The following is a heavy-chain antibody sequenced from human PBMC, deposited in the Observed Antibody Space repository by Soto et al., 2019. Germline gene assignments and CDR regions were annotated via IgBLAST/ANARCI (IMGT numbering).Heavy chain of an antibody. CDR1: GGSISSGGYY. D-gene: IGHD2-2*01. CDR3: ARVGTEYCSSTSCYDY. CDR2: IYYSGST. Sequence: LSLTCTVSGGSISSGGYYWSWIRQHPGKGLEWIGYIYYSGSTYYNPSLKSRVTISVDTSKNQFSLKLSSVTAADTAVYYCARVGTEYCSSTSCYDYWGQGTLVTVSS. V-gene: IGHV4-31*03. J-gene: IGHJ4*02.